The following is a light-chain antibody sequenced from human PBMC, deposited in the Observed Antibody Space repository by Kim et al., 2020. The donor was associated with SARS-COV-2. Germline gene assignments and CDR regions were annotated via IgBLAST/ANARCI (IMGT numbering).Light chain of an antibody. CDR2: GAS. J-gene: IGKJ5*01. Sequence: DIQMTQSPCSLSASVGDSVTITCQASQDITDYLNWYQHKPGQAPKLLISGASNLGTGVPARVSGGGFGTDFTFTIKHVQPEDLGTYYCQENDDLPITFGRGTRLEI. CDR1: QDITDY. V-gene: IGKV1-33*01. CDR3: QENDDLPIT.